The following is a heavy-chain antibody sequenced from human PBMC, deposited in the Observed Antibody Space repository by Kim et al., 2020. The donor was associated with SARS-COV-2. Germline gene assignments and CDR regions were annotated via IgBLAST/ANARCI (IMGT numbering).Heavy chain of an antibody. Sequence: SETLSLTCTVSGASITTFSWAWIRQSAGKGLEWIGHIYTTGTTTYNPSLTSRVTISRDTSTNHLSLKLTSVTAADTAMYYCVRSMRKIAVTRYWFDPWGQGTLVTVSS. CDR1: GASITTFS. V-gene: IGHV4-4*07. CDR2: IYTTGTT. CDR3: VRSMRKIAVTRYWFDP. D-gene: IGHD4-17*01. J-gene: IGHJ5*02.